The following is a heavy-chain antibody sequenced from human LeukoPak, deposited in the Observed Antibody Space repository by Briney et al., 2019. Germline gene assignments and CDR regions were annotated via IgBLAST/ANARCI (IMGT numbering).Heavy chain of an antibody. D-gene: IGHD6-19*01. J-gene: IGHJ4*02. Sequence: SETLSLTCTVSGGSMNPYHWGWIRQPPGKGLEWTGYIYYSGSTNYNPSLNSRVTISVDTSKNQFSLRLSSVTAADTAIYYCARAVSGRFDYWGQGTLVTVSS. CDR3: ARAVSGRFDY. CDR1: GGSMNPYH. CDR2: IYYSGST. V-gene: IGHV4-59*08.